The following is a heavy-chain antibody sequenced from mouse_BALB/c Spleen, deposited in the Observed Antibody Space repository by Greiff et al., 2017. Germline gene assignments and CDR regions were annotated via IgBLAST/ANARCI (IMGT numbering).Heavy chain of an antibody. CDR3: ARSPGSSYDAMDY. CDR1: GFTFSSFG. CDR2: ISSGSSTI. J-gene: IGHJ4*01. Sequence: EGKLMESGGGLVQPGGSRKLSCAASGFTFSSFGMHWVRQAPEKGLEWVAYISSGSSTIYYADTVKGRFTISRDNPKNTLFLQMTSLRSEDTAMYYCARSPGSSYDAMDYWGQGTSVTVSS. D-gene: IGHD1-1*01. V-gene: IGHV5-17*02.